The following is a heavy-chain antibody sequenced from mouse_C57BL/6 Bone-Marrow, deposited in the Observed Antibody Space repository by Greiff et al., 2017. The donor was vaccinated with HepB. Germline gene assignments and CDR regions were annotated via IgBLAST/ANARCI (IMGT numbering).Heavy chain of an antibody. CDR2: INYDGSST. Sequence: EVKLVESEGGLVQPGSSMKLSCTASGFTFSDYYMAWVRQVPEKGLEWVANINYDGSSTYYLDSLKSRFIISRDNAKNILYLQMSSLKSEDTATYYCADGYYGVDYWGQGTTLTVSS. V-gene: IGHV5-16*01. D-gene: IGHD2-3*01. J-gene: IGHJ2*01. CDR3: ADGYYGVDY. CDR1: GFTFSDYY.